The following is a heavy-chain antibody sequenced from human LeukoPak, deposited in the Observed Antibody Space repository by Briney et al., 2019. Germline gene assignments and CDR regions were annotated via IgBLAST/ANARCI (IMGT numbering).Heavy chain of an antibody. D-gene: IGHD6-19*01. Sequence: SETLSLTCTVSGGSISSYYWSWIRQPPGKGLEWIGYIYYSGSTNYNPSLKSRVTISVDTSKNQFSLKLRSVTAADTAVYYCASSYTSDWSYYFHYWGQGALVTVSS. CDR1: GGSISSYY. CDR3: ASSYTSDWSYYFHY. V-gene: IGHV4-59*08. CDR2: IYYSGST. J-gene: IGHJ4*02.